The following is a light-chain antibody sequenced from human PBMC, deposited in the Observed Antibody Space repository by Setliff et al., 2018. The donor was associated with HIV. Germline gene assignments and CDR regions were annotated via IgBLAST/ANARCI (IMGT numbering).Light chain of an antibody. CDR2: SSN. J-gene: IGLJ1*01. Sequence: SVLTQPPSASGTPGQRVTISCSGSSSNIGSNNVNWYQQLPGTAPILLIHSSNQRPAGVPDRFSGSKSGTSASLAISGLQSEDEADYFCAAWDNRLNGFYVFGTGT. CDR3: AAWDNRLNGFYV. CDR1: SSNIGSNN. V-gene: IGLV1-44*01.